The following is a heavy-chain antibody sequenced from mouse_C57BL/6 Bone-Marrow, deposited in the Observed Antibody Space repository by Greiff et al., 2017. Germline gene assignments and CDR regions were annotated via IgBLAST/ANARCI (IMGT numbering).Heavy chain of an antibody. V-gene: IGHV1-75*01. J-gene: IGHJ1*03. CDR1: GYTFTDYY. Sequence: VKLQESGPELVKPGASVKISCKASGYTFTDYYINWVKQRPGQGLEWIGWIFPGSGSTYYNEKFKGKATLTVDKSSSTAYMLLSSLTSEDSAVYFCARLGYYGSSYAWYFDVWGTGTTVTVSS. D-gene: IGHD1-1*01. CDR2: IFPGSGST. CDR3: ARLGYYGSSYAWYFDV.